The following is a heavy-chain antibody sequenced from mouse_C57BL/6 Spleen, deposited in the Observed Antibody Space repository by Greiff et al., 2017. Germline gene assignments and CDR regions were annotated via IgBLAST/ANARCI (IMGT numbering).Heavy chain of an antibody. CDR2: LYPGDGDT. CDR3: ARERLTAVVAPGFAY. J-gene: IGHJ3*01. D-gene: IGHD1-1*01. Sequence: QVQLKESGPELVKPGASVKISCKASGYAFSSSWMNWVKQRPGKGLEWIGRLYPGDGDTNYNGKFKGKATLTAAKSSSTAYMQLSSLTSEDSAVYFCARERLTAVVAPGFAYWGQGTLVTVSA. CDR1: GYAFSSSW. V-gene: IGHV1-82*01.